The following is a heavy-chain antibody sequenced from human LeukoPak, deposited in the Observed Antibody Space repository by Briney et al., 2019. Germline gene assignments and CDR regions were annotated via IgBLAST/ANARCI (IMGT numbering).Heavy chain of an antibody. CDR3: ARRVRDCSSTSCYLTYYYYYMDV. CDR1: GFTFSSYE. V-gene: IGHV3-48*03. J-gene: IGHJ6*03. CDR2: ISSSGSTI. Sequence: GGSLRLSCAASGFTFSSYEMNWVRQAPGKGLEWVSYISSSGSTIYYADSVKGRFTISRDNAKNSLYLQMNSLRAEDTAVYYCARRVRDCSSTSCYLTYYYYYMDVWGKGTTVTVSS. D-gene: IGHD2-2*01.